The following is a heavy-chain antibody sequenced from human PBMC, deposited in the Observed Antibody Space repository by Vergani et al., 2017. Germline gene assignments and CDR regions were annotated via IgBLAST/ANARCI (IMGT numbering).Heavy chain of an antibody. CDR1: GGSISSNSYY. CDR3: ATGTGGDIVVVVAETQYFQH. Sequence: QLQLQESGPGLVKPSETLSLTCTVSGGSISSNSYYWGWIRQPPGKGLEWIGSMFYSGSTYHNPSLKSRVTISVDTSKNQFSLNLSSVTAADTAIYYCATGTGGDIVVVVAETQYFQHWGQGTLVTVSS. V-gene: IGHV4-39*01. CDR2: MFYSGST. D-gene: IGHD2-15*01. J-gene: IGHJ1*01.